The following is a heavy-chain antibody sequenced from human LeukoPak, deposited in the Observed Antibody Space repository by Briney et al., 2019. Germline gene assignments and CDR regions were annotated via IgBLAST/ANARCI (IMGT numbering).Heavy chain of an antibody. D-gene: IGHD1-26*01. CDR3: VTPRSWELSDMAV. CDR2: VYHNGET. V-gene: IGHV4-38-2*02. Sequence: SETLSLACTVSGYSITTNYYWAWIRQSPGTGLEWVGSVYHNGETYYNPSLKSRVIISVDTSKNEFSLRLTSVTAADTAVYYCVTPRSWELSDMAVWGKGTTVIVSS. CDR1: GYSITTNYY. J-gene: IGHJ6*03.